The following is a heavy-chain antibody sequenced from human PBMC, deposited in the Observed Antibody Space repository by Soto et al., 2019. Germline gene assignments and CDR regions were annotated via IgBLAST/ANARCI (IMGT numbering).Heavy chain of an antibody. J-gene: IGHJ6*02. Sequence: SGPTLVNPTQILTLTCTFSGFSLSTSGMCVSWIRQPPGKALEWLALIDWDDDKYYSTSLKTRLTISKDTSKNQVVLTMTNMDPVDTATYYCARTSSVSPTYYYYGMDVWGQGTTVTVSS. CDR1: GFSLSTSGMC. CDR2: IDWDDDK. CDR3: ARTSSVSPTYYYYGMDV. V-gene: IGHV2-70*01.